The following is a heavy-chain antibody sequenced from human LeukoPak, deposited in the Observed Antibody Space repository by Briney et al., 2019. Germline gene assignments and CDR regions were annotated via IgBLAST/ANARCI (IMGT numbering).Heavy chain of an antibody. Sequence: SLRLSCAASGFTLSDYYMTWIRQAPGKGLEWVSYVSNGGGNNILYADSVKGRFTVFRDYAKNSLYLQMNSLRAEDTAVYYCARDKSNKGHDCWGQGTLVTVSS. V-gene: IGHV3-11*01. CDR2: VSNGGGNNI. J-gene: IGHJ4*02. CDR1: GFTLSDYY. CDR3: ARDKSNKGHDC.